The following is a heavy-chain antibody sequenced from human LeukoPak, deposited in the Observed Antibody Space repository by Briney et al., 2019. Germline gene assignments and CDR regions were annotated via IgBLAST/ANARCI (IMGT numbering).Heavy chain of an antibody. D-gene: IGHD3-3*01. CDR2: ISSTSMAI. CDR1: GFSLNDYN. Sequence: GGSLRLSCAASGFSLNDYNMHWVRQAPGKGLEWVSHISSTSMAIYYADSVKGRFTISRDNAKNSLYLQMNSLRAQDTAVYYCARDPGNYDLWSDSENPFDYWGQGTLVTVSS. CDR3: ARDPGNYDLWSDSENPFDY. V-gene: IGHV3-48*01. J-gene: IGHJ4*02.